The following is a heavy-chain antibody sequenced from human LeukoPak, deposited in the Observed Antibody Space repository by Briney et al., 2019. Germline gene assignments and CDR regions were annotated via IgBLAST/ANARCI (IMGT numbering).Heavy chain of an antibody. V-gene: IGHV3-21*01. CDR3: ARAGGSTVSHSDY. J-gene: IGHJ4*02. Sequence: GGSLRPSCAASGFTFSSYSMNWIRQAPGKGLEWVSSISSSTSYIYYADSVKGRFTISKDNAKNSLYLQMNSLRAEDTAVYYCARAGGSTVSHSDYWGQGTLVTVSS. CDR1: GFTFSSYS. D-gene: IGHD4-17*01. CDR2: ISSSTSYI.